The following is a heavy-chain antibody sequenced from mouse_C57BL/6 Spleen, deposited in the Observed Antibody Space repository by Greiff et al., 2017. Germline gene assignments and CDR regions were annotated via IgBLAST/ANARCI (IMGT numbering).Heavy chain of an antibody. J-gene: IGHJ1*03. D-gene: IGHD2-5*01. V-gene: IGHV1-55*01. Sequence: VQLQQPGAELVKPGASVKMSCKASGYTFTSYWITWVKQRPGQGLEWIGDIYPGSGSTNYNEKFKSKATLTVDTSSSTAYMQLSSLTSEDSAVYYCARGESNYDWYFDVWGTGTTVTVSS. CDR2: IYPGSGST. CDR1: GYTFTSYW. CDR3: ARGESNYDWYFDV.